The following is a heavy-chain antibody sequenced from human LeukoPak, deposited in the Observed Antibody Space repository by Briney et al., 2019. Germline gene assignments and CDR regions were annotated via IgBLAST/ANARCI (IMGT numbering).Heavy chain of an antibody. D-gene: IGHD5-12*01. CDR3: ASQGSGYDTPIDH. J-gene: IGHJ4*02. CDR2: ISSSSSYI. CDR1: GFTLSSYS. Sequence: PGGSLRLSCAASGFTLSSYSMNWVRQAPGKGLEWVSSISSSSSYIYYADSVKARFSISRDTARNSLYLQMNSLRAEDTAVYYCASQGSGYDTPIDHWGQGTLVTDSS. V-gene: IGHV3-21*01.